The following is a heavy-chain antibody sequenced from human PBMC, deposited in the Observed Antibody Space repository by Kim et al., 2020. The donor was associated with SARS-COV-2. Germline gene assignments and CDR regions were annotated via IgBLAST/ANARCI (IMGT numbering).Heavy chain of an antibody. Sequence: SVKGRFTISRDNAKNSLYLQMNSLRAEDTALYYCAKGSGSGSHTPFYFDYWGQGTLVTVSS. D-gene: IGHD1-26*01. CDR3: AKGSGSGSHTPFYFDY. V-gene: IGHV3-9*01. J-gene: IGHJ4*02.